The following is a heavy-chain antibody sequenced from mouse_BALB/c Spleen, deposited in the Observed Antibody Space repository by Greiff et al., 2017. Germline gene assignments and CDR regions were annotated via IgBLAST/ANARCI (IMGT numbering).Heavy chain of an antibody. CDR2: ISNGGGST. CDR3: ARRANWDWFAD. J-gene: IGHJ3*01. Sequence: EVQGVESGGGLVQPGGSLNLSCAASGFTFSSYTMSWVRQTPEKRLEWVAYISNGGGSTYYPDTVKGRFTISRDNAKNTLYLQMSSLKSEDTAMYYCARRANWDWFADWGQGTLVTVSA. V-gene: IGHV5-12-2*01. CDR1: GFTFSSYT. D-gene: IGHD4-1*01.